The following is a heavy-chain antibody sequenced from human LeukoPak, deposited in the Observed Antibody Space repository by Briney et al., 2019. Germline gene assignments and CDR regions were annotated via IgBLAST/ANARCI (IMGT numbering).Heavy chain of an antibody. J-gene: IGHJ3*02. D-gene: IGHD3-10*01. Sequence: GGSLRLSCAASGFTFSSYWMSWVRQAPGKGLEWVANIKQDGSEKYYVDSVKGRFTISRDNAKNSLYLQMNSLRAEDTAVYYCARDRWFGGSFHDAFDIWGQGTMVTVSS. CDR1: GFTFSSYW. V-gene: IGHV3-7*03. CDR3: ARDRWFGGSFHDAFDI. CDR2: IKQDGSEK.